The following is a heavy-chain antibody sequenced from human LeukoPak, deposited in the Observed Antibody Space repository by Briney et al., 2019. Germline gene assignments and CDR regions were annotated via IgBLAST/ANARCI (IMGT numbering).Heavy chain of an antibody. CDR2: ISYDGDKR. CDR1: GFTLSGHG. J-gene: IGHJ3*02. Sequence: GTSLRLSCAASGFTLSGHGMHWVRQAPGKGLEWLAAISYDGDKRNYADSVKARFSISRDVSRSTLYLQMNSLRAEDTAIYYCARDYVVVPSALYHDAFDMWGPGTMVTVSS. D-gene: IGHD2-2*01. CDR3: ARDYVVVPSALYHDAFDM. V-gene: IGHV3-30*03.